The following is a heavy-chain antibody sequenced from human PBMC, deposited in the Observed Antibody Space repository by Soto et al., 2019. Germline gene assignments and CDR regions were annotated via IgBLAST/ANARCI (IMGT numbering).Heavy chain of an antibody. Sequence: SETLSLTCVVSGGSLSSYYWSWIRQPPGKGLEWIAYIYYTGSTNYNPSLKSRVTLSADTCKNQFSLKLISVTAADTAMYYCARVDSSGSYFDYWGQGTLVTVSS. CDR1: GGSLSSYY. V-gene: IGHV4-59*01. CDR2: IYYTGST. D-gene: IGHD3-22*01. J-gene: IGHJ4*02. CDR3: ARVDSSGSYFDY.